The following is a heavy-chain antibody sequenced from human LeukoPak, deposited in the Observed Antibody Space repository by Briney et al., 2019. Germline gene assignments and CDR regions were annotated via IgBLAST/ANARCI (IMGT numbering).Heavy chain of an antibody. D-gene: IGHD6-6*01. J-gene: IGHJ4*02. CDR2: ISYDGSNK. CDR1: GFTYSSYA. V-gene: IGHV3-30-3*01. CDR3: ARVYSSSSGCLGY. Sequence: PGRSLRLSCAASGFTYSSYAMHWVRQAPGKGLEWVAVISYDGSNKYYADSVKGRFTISRDNSKNTLYLQMNCLRAEDTAVYYCARVYSSSSGCLGYWGQRTLVTVSS.